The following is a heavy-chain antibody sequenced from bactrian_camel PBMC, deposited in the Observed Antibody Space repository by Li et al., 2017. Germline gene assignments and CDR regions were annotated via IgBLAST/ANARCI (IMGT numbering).Heavy chain of an antibody. J-gene: IGHJ4*01. CDR3: AADLSGTQCQYYGSSRYHRVNF. D-gene: IGHD6*01. Sequence: HVQLVESGGGAVQAGRSLNLSCEAHGYTGSGGCKGWFRQSPGKEREGVAAIWTGGGTTYYADSVKGRFTISQDNAKNTLYLQMNSLTPEDTAMYCCAADLSGTQCQYYGSSRYHRVNFWGQGTQVTVS. CDR2: IWTGGGTT. V-gene: IGHV3-3*01. CDR1: GYTGSGGC.